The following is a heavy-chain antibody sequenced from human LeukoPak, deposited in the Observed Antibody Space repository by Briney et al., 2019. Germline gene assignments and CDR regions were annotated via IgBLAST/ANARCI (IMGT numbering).Heavy chain of an antibody. V-gene: IGHV3-7*01. Sequence: GGSLRLSCAASGFTVSSNYMSWVRQAPGKGLEWVANIKQDGSEKYYVDSVKGRFTISRDNAKNSLYLQMNSLRAEDTAVYYCARVLWFGESNFDYWGQGTLVTVSS. CDR1: GFTVSSNY. CDR2: IKQDGSEK. CDR3: ARVLWFGESNFDY. J-gene: IGHJ4*02. D-gene: IGHD3-10*01.